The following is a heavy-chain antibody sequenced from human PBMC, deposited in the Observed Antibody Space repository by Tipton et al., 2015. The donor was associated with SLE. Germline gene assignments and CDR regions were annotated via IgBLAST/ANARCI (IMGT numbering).Heavy chain of an antibody. D-gene: IGHD3-22*01. V-gene: IGHV4-31*03. J-gene: IGHJ5*02. CDR3: PIYYHDSTGLHWFDP. CDR2: TYYSGSP. CDR1: DGSISSGGYY. Sequence: TLSLTCNVSDGSISSGGYYWSWIRQHPGKGLEWIGYTYYSGSPYYNPSLKSRVTISLDMSKNQFSLRLSSVTAADTAVYYCPIYYHDSTGLHWFDPWGQGTLVTVPS.